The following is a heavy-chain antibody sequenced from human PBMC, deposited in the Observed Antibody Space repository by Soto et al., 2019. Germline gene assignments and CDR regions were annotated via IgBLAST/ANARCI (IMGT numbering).Heavy chain of an antibody. CDR1: GFTFSSYW. Sequence: GGSLRLSCAASGFTFSSYWMHWVRQAPGKGLVWVSRINPDGSRTSYADSVKGRFTISRDNAKNTLYLQMNSLGAEDTAVYYCARVAVTTYYFDYWGQGTLVTVSS. CDR3: ARVAVTTYYFDY. D-gene: IGHD4-17*01. CDR2: INPDGSRT. V-gene: IGHV3-74*01. J-gene: IGHJ4*02.